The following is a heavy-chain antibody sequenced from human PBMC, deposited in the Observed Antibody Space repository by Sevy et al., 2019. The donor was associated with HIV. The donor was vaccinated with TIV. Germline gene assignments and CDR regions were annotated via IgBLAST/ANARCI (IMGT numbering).Heavy chain of an antibody. CDR2: INHGGST. V-gene: IGHV4-34*01. D-gene: IGHD2-2*01. CDR3: ARHCSSISCSHVFDI. CDR1: GGSFSGYY. Sequence: SETLSLTCAVYGGSFSGYYWSWIRQPPGKGLEWIGEINHGGSTNYNPSLKSRVTISLDTSKNQFSLKLTSMTAADTALYYCARHCSSISCSHVFDIWGQRTMVTVSS. J-gene: IGHJ3*02.